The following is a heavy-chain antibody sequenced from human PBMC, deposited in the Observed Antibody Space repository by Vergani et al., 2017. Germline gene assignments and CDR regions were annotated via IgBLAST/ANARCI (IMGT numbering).Heavy chain of an antibody. Sequence: QVQLQQWGGGLLKPSETLCLTCVVNGGSFTSYHWTWIRESPGGGLEWVGDIDHTVRPDYNPSLESGLTMSVAKSQNQFSLTLNSVTATDTAIYFCARVNTETNGHLYYYYYMDVWGQGTAVTVS. V-gene: IGHV4-34*01. CDR2: IDHTVRP. D-gene: IGHD4-11*01. CDR1: GGSFTSYH. J-gene: IGHJ6*03. CDR3: ARVNTETNGHLYYYYYMDV.